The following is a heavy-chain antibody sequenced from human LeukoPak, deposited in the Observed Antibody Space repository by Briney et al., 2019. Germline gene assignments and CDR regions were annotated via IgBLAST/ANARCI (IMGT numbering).Heavy chain of an antibody. CDR1: GGTFSSYA. CDR2: IIPIFGTA. Sequence: SVEVPCKASGGTFSSYAISWVRQAPGQGLEWMGRIIPIFGTANYAQKFQGRVTITTDESTSTAYMELSSLRSEDTAVYYCARSSSSQQLVPRYFDYWGQGTLVTVSS. V-gene: IGHV1-69*05. CDR3: ARSSSSQQLVPRYFDY. D-gene: IGHD6-13*01. J-gene: IGHJ4*02.